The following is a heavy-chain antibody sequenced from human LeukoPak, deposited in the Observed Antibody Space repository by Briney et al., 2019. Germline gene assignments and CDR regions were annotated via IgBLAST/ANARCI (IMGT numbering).Heavy chain of an antibody. J-gene: IGHJ4*02. V-gene: IGHV3-43*02. CDR3: ARESGKFDY. Sequence: PGGSLRLSCVASGLPIGDFAMHWVRQAPGQGLEWVPLISGDGVGTFFTDSVKGRFSISRDNSKNSLFLEMSSLRTEDTAMYYCARESGKFDYWGQGTLVAVSS. CDR2: ISGDGVGT. CDR1: GLPIGDFA.